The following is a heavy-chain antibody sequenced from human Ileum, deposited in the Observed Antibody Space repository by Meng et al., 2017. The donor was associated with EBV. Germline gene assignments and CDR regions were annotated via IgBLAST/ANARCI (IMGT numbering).Heavy chain of an antibody. V-gene: IGHV4-4*02. D-gene: IGHD1-26*01. J-gene: IGHJ4*02. CDR1: DASIGSTLR. CDR2: MYPTGPT. Sequence: VPLHVQGHRPVTPLQPPAPTSAISDASIGSTLRRTSVRQSPKRELAWIGKMYPTGPTYYNPSIMSRVTISIEKSKNQLSLKLNSVTAADTAVYYCVRGGTYYLSYWGQGSLVTVFS. CDR3: VRGGTYYLSY.